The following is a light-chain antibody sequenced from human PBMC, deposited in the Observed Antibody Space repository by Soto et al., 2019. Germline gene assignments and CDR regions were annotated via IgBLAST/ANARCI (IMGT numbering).Light chain of an antibody. Sequence: QSVLTQSPSSSGSPGQSVTISCTGTSSDVGGYNYVSWYQQHPGKAPKLMIYEVSKRPSGVPDRFSGSKSGNTASLTVSGLQAEDEADYYCSSYAGSFYVFGTGTKVTVL. CDR3: SSYAGSFYV. V-gene: IGLV2-8*01. J-gene: IGLJ1*01. CDR2: EVS. CDR1: SSDVGGYNY.